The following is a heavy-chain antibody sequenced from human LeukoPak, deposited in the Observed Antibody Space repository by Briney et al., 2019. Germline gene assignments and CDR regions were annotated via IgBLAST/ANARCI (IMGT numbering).Heavy chain of an antibody. CDR2: INPNSGGT. V-gene: IGHV1-2*02. Sequence: VASVKVSCKASGYTFTGYYMHWVRQAPGQGLEWMGWINPNSGGTSYAQKFQGRVTMTRDTSTSTVYMELSSLRSEDTAVYYCAREVYCGGDCYPREDNWFDPWGQGTLVTVSS. D-gene: IGHD2-21*02. CDR1: GYTFTGYY. J-gene: IGHJ5*02. CDR3: AREVYCGGDCYPREDNWFDP.